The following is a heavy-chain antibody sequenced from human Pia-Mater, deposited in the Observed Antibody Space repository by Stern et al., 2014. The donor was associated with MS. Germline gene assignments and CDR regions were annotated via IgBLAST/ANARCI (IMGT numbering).Heavy chain of an antibody. Sequence: QGQLQESGPGLVKPSQTLSLTCTVSGGSISSGGYFWSWIRQHPGKGLEWIGFIYHSGSTYYNPSLKSRLTISVDTSKNQFSLNLSSVTAADTAVYYCARKGAIVPAAIENWFDSWGQGTLVTVSS. D-gene: IGHD2-2*01. CDR1: GGSISSGGYF. V-gene: IGHV4-31*03. CDR3: ARKGAIVPAAIENWFDS. J-gene: IGHJ5*01. CDR2: IYHSGST.